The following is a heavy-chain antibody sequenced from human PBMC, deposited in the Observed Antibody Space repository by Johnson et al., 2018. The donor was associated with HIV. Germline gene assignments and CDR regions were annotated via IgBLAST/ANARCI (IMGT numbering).Heavy chain of an antibody. CDR3: ARGGYSSGWIYAFDI. J-gene: IGHJ3*02. CDR1: GFRFDDYG. Sequence: VQLVESGGGVVRPGGSLRLSCAASGFRFDDYGMTWVRQAPGKGLEWVSGINWNGDSTGYADSVKGRFTISRDNAKNSLYLQMNSLRAEDTDLYYCARGGYSSGWIYAFDIWGQGTMVTVSS. V-gene: IGHV3-20*04. D-gene: IGHD6-19*01. CDR2: INWNGDST.